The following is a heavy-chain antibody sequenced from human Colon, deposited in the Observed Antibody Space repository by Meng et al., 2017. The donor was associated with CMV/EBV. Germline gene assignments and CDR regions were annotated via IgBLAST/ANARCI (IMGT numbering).Heavy chain of an antibody. CDR3: ANVDYNYYYAMDV. J-gene: IGHJ6*02. CDR2: ISSSGSTR. CDR1: GFTFMNDE. D-gene: IGHD3-10*01. Sequence: GGSLRLSCVGSGFTFMNDEMNWVRQAPGKGLEWVAYISSSGSTRLYADSVKGRFTVSRDNAKNSVYLQMSSLRVEDTAIYYCANVDYNYYYAMDVRGLGTTVTVSS. V-gene: IGHV3-48*03.